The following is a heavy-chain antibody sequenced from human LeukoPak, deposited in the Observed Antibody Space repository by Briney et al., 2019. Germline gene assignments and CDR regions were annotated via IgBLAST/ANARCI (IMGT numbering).Heavy chain of an antibody. Sequence: PSETLSLTCTVSGGSISSSSYYWGWLRQPPGKGLEWIVSIYYTGNTHYKPSLKSRVTISVDTSKNQFSLKLSSVTAADTAVYYCARLTGYSSESWFDPWGQGTLVTVSS. CDR2: IYYTGNT. CDR1: GGSISSSSYY. CDR3: ARLTGYSSESWFDP. J-gene: IGHJ5*02. V-gene: IGHV4-39*07. D-gene: IGHD3-9*01.